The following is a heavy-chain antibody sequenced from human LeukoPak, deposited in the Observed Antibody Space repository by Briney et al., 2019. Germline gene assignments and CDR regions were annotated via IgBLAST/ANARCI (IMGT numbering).Heavy chain of an antibody. CDR2: IWYNGSNK. CDR1: GFTVSSNS. CDR3: AREKSAQVYYGMDV. J-gene: IGHJ6*02. V-gene: IGHV3-33*01. D-gene: IGHD6-25*01. Sequence: GGSLRLSCAASGFTVSSNSMSWVRQAPGKGLEWVAVIWYNGSNKYYADSVKGRFTISRDNSKNTLYLQMNSLRAEDTAVYYCAREKSAQVYYGMDVWGQGTTVTVSS.